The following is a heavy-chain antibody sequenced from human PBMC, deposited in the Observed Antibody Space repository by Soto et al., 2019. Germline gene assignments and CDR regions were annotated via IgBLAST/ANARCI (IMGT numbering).Heavy chain of an antibody. V-gene: IGHV3-23*01. Sequence: EVQLLESGGGLVQPGGSLRLSCAASGFTFSSYAMSWVRQAPGKGLEWVSAIGGSGGSTYYADSVKGRFTISRDNSKNTLYLQMNSLRAEDTAVYYCAKTGGSSDYYGMDVWGQGTTVTVSS. J-gene: IGHJ6*02. CDR2: IGGSGGST. CDR3: AKTGGSSDYYGMDV. D-gene: IGHD6-25*01. CDR1: GFTFSSYA.